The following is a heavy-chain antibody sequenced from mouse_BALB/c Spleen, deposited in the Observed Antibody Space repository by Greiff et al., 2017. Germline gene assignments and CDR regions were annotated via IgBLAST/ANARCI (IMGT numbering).Heavy chain of an antibody. Sequence: DVQLQESGGGLVKPGGSLKLSCAASGFTFSDYYMYWVRQTPEKRLEWVATISDGGSYTYYPDSVKGRFTISRDNAKNNLYLQMSSLKSEDTAMYYCARDSLLRPAWFAYWGQGTLVTVSA. CDR3: ARDSLLRPAWFAY. V-gene: IGHV5-4*02. CDR1: GFTFSDYY. CDR2: ISDGGSYT. J-gene: IGHJ3*01. D-gene: IGHD1-2*01.